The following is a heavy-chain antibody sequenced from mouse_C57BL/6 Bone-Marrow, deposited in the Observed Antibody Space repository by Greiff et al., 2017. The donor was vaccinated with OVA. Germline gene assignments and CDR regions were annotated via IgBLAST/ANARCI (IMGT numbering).Heavy chain of an antibody. D-gene: IGHD1-1*01. CDR3: ARSTYYGSSYGYFDV. Sequence: VMLVESGAELVKPGASVKISCKASGYAFSSYWMNWVKQRPGKGLEWIGQIYPGDGDTNYNGKFKGKATLTADKSSSTAYMQLSSLTSEDSAVYFCARSTYYGSSYGYFDVWGTGTTVTVSS. J-gene: IGHJ1*03. CDR2: IYPGDGDT. V-gene: IGHV1-80*01. CDR1: GYAFSSYW.